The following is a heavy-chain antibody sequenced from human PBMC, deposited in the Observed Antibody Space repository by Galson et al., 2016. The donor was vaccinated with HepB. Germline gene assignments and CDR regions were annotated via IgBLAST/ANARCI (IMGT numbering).Heavy chain of an antibody. CDR2: IYYSGST. CDR1: GASVSGGTYY. CDR3: ARDEGVRWSRGSFDL. J-gene: IGHJ2*01. D-gene: IGHD4-23*01. V-gene: IGHV4-61*01. Sequence: SETLSLTCTVSGASVSGGTYYWSWIRQTPGKGLEWIGYIYYSGSTKYNPSPKSRPTITLDTPKNQVSLRLTSVTASDTAVYYCARDEGVRWSRGSFDLWGRGALVTVSS.